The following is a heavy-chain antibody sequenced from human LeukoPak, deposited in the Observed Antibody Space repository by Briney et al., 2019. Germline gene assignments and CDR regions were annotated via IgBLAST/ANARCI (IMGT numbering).Heavy chain of an antibody. J-gene: IGHJ4*02. V-gene: IGHV1-18*01. CDR1: GYTFTSYG. CDR3: ARGDVSNSWYRTPDY. Sequence: ASVKVSCKASGYTFTSYGISWVRQAPGQGLEWMGWISAYNGNTNYAQKVQGRVTMTTDTSTSTAYMELRSLRFDDTAVYYCARGDVSNSWYRTPDYWGQGTLVIVSS. CDR2: ISAYNGNT. D-gene: IGHD6-13*01.